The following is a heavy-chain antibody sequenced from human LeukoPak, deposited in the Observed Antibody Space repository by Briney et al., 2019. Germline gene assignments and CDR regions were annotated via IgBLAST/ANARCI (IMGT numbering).Heavy chain of an antibody. V-gene: IGHV3-7*01. D-gene: IGHD1-26*01. CDR3: AGDPHWGAGYFDF. CDR2: IKQDGSEK. Sequence: PGGSLRLSCAASGFIFSSYWMSWVRQAPGKGLEWVANIKQDGSEKYYVDSVKGRFTISVDNAKRSLYLQMNSLKAEDTAVYYCAGDPHWGAGYFDFWGQGALVTVSS. J-gene: IGHJ4*02. CDR1: GFIFSSYW.